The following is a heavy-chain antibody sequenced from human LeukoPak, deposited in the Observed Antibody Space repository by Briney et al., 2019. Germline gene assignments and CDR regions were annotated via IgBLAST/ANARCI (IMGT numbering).Heavy chain of an antibody. CDR2: IWYDGSNK. J-gene: IGHJ4*02. V-gene: IGHV3-33*08. CDR3: ARDGRLVSLDY. D-gene: IGHD6-19*01. CDR1: GFTFSSYS. Sequence: PGGSLRLSCAASGFTFSSYSMNWVRQAPGKGLEWVAVIWYDGSNKYYADSVKGRSTISRDNSKNTLYLQMNSLRAEDTAVYYCARDGRLVSLDYWGQGTLVTVSS.